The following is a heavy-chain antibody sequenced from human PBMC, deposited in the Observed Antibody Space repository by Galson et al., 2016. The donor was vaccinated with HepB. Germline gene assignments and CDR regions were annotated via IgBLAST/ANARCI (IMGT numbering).Heavy chain of an antibody. J-gene: IGHJ6*03. CDR2: IDPSDSYT. CDR1: GFIFGSYS. Sequence: QSGAEVKKPGESLRISCKASGFIFGSYSISWVRQMPGKGLEWMGRIDPSDSYTNYSPSFQGHVTISVDKSSTTAYLQWSSLKASDTAMYYCARQREGGYDYYMDVGGKGTTVTVSS. D-gene: IGHD6-25*01. V-gene: IGHV5-10-1*01. CDR3: ARQREGGYDYYMDV.